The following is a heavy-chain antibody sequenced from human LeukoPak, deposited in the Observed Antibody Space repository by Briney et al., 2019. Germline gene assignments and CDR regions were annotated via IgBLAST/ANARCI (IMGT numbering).Heavy chain of an antibody. CDR3: AKDRLHCSGGSCYSGYFDY. V-gene: IGHV3-33*06. J-gene: IGHJ4*02. CDR1: GCTFSSYG. Sequence: GRSLRLSCVASGCTFSSYGMHWVRQAPGKGLEGVAVIWYDGSNKYYADSVKGRFTISRDSSKNTLYLQMNSLRAEDTAVYYCAKDRLHCSGGSCYSGYFDYWGQGTLVTVSS. D-gene: IGHD2-15*01. CDR2: IWYDGSNK.